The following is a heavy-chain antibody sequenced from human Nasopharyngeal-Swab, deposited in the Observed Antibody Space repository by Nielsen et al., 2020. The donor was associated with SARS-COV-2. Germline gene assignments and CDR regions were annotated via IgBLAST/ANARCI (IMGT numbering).Heavy chain of an antibody. CDR3: AREDIVGANFDY. CDR2: INPRGGST. CDR1: GYSFIIYY. V-gene: IGHV1-46*01. D-gene: IGHD1-26*01. Sequence: ASVKVSCKTSGYSFIIYYMHWVRQAPGQGLEWMGIINPRGGSTSYAQKFQGRVAMTRDTSTSTVYMEVSNLRSEDTAVYYCAREDIVGANFDYWGQGTLVTVSS. J-gene: IGHJ4*02.